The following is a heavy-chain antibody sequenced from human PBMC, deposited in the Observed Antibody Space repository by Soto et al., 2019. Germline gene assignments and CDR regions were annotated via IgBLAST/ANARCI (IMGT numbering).Heavy chain of an antibody. V-gene: IGHV1-69*05. CDR1: GGTFSSYA. CDR3: ARDMWFGELSPSQH. CDR2: IIPIFGTA. D-gene: IGHD3-10*01. J-gene: IGHJ1*01. Sequence: ASVKVSCKASGGTFSSYAISWVRQAPGQGLEWMGRIIPIFGTANYAQKFQGRVTLTTDTTTSTAYMEMRGLKSDDTAVYYCARDMWFGELSPSQHWGQGTLVTVSS.